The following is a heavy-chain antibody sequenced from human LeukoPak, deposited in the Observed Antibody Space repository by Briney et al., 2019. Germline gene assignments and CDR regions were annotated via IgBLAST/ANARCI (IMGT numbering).Heavy chain of an antibody. CDR3: ARDGAGGYSSSWYAYY. J-gene: IGHJ4*02. D-gene: IGHD6-13*01. CDR2: IIVYKGNT. Sequence: ASVKVSCKASGYTFTSYGISWVRQAPGQGLEWMGWIIVYKGNTNYAQNLQGRVTMTTDTSTSTAYMELRSLRSDDTAVYYCARDGAGGYSSSWYAYYWGQGTLVTVSS. CDR1: GYTFTSYG. V-gene: IGHV1-18*01.